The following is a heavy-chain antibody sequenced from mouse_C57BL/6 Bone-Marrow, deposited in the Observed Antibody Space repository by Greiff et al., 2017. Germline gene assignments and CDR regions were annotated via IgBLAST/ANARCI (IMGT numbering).Heavy chain of an antibody. Sequence: QVQLQQSGPELVKPGASVKISCKASGYAFSSSWMNWVKQRPGKGLEWIGRIYPGDGDTNYNGKFKGKATLTADKSSSTAYMQLSSLTSEDSAVYFGAMYGNYEYAMDYWGQGTSVTVSS. CDR2: IYPGDGDT. V-gene: IGHV1-82*01. J-gene: IGHJ4*01. D-gene: IGHD2-10*02. CDR1: GYAFSSSW. CDR3: AMYGNYEYAMDY.